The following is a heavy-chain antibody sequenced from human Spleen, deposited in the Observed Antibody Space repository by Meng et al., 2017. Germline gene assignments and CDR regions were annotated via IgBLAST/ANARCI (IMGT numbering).Heavy chain of an antibody. CDR1: GGSFSDYY. V-gene: IGHV4-59*06. Sequence: SETLSLTCVVSGGSFSDYYWSWIRQPPGKGLEWIGYIYSYGSPYYNPSLKSRVSILVDTSKNQFSLKLGSVTAADTALYYCARAPEVTKYYFDFWGQGSLVTVSS. CDR3: ARAPEVTKYYFDF. J-gene: IGHJ4*02. CDR2: IYSYGSP. D-gene: IGHD2-21*02.